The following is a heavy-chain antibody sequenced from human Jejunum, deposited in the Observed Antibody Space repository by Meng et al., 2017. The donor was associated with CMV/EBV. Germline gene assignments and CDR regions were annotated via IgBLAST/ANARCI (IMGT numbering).Heavy chain of an antibody. CDR3: GRLNSQSDYAMDV. V-gene: IGHV1-69*04. D-gene: IGHD4-11*01. CDR2: IIAILGKP. Sequence: TFHSYAITWVREGPGQGLEWMGRIIAILGKPTYAQKFQGRVTITADKSTDRSTTTAYMELRSLRPEDTAVYYCGRLNSQSDYAMDVWGQGTTVTVSS. J-gene: IGHJ6*02. CDR1: TFHSYA.